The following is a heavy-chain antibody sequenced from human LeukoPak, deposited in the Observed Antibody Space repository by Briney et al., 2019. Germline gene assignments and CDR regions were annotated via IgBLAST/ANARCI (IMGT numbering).Heavy chain of an antibody. D-gene: IGHD1-26*01. Sequence: SETLSLTCTVSGGSISSSSYYWGWIRQPPGKGLEWIGYVYYTGSTYYNPSLKSRVTISVDTSKNQFSLKLTSVTAADTAVYYCARDRELGYWGQGTLVTVSS. V-gene: IGHV4-39*07. CDR3: ARDRELGY. CDR1: GGSISSSSYY. J-gene: IGHJ4*02. CDR2: VYYTGST.